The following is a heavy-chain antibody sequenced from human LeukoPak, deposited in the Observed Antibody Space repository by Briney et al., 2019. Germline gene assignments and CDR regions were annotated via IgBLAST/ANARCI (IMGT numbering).Heavy chain of an antibody. CDR1: GYTFTSYA. CDR3: ARDFDLAVAAQSRDY. D-gene: IGHD6-19*01. V-gene: IGHV7-4-1*02. CDR2: INTNTGNP. J-gene: IGHJ4*02. Sequence: GASVKVSCKASGYTFTSYAMNWVRQAPGQGLEWMGWINTNTGNPTYAQGFTGRFVFSLDTSVSTAYLQFSSLKAEDTAVYYCARDFDLAVAAQSRDYWGQGTLVTVSS.